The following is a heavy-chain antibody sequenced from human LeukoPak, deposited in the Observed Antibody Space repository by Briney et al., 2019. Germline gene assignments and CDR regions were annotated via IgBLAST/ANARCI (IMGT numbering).Heavy chain of an antibody. J-gene: IGHJ4*02. V-gene: IGHV3-66*01. CDR2: IYSGGNT. CDR1: GFTVSSNY. D-gene: IGHD6-13*01. CDR3: ALESAGTLRY. Sequence: GGSLRLSCAASGFTVSSNYMSWVRQAPGKGLEWASVIYSGGNTHYADSVKGRFTISGDNSRNTLHLQMNSLRAEDTAVYYCALESAGTLRYWGQGTLVTVSS.